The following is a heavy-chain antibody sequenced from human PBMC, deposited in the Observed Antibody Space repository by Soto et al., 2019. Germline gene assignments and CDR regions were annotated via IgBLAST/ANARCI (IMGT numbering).Heavy chain of an antibody. CDR3: ARVRCSSTSCSMHYYYGMDV. J-gene: IGHJ6*02. Sequence: SETLSLTCAVSGYSISSGYYWGWMRQPPGKGLEWIGIIYHSGTTYYNPSLKGRVTISVDTSKKQFSPKLSSVTAADTAVYYCARVRCSSTSCSMHYYYGMDVWGQGTTVTVSS. D-gene: IGHD2-2*01. V-gene: IGHV4-38-2*01. CDR2: IYHSGTT. CDR1: GYSISSGYY.